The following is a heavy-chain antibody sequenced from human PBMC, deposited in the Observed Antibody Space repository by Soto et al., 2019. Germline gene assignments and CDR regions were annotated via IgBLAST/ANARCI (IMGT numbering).Heavy chain of an antibody. Sequence: GASVKVSCKASGYTFTSYAMHWVRQAPGQRLEWMGWINAGNGNTKYSQKFQGRVTMTRDTSISTAYMELRSLTSDDTAVYYYAYMSDYFFDSWGQGTLVTVSS. CDR1: GYTFTSYA. D-gene: IGHD3-10*02. V-gene: IGHV1-3*01. CDR2: INAGNGNT. J-gene: IGHJ4*02. CDR3: AYMSDYFFDS.